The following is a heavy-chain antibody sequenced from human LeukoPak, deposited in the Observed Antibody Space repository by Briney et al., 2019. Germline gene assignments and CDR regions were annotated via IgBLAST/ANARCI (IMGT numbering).Heavy chain of an antibody. CDR1: GGTFSSYA. J-gene: IGHJ4*02. CDR3: ARYYSGWHYFDY. CDR2: IIPIFGTA. V-gene: IGHV1-69*13. D-gene: IGHD6-19*01. Sequence: ASVMVSCKASGGTFSSYAISWVRQAPGQGLEWMGGIIPIFGTANYAQKFQGRVTITADESTSTAYMELSSLRSEDTAVYYCARYYSGWHYFDYWGQGTLVTVSS.